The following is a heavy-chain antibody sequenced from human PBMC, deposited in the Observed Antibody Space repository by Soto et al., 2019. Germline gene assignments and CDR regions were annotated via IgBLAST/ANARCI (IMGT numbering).Heavy chain of an antibody. V-gene: IGHV3-23*01. CDR3: AKGGLVPYYYYYMDV. CDR1: GFTFSSYA. Sequence: GGSLRLSCAASGFTFSSYAMSWVRQAPGKGLEWVSAISGSGGSTYYADSVKGRFTISRDNSKNTLYLQMNSLRAEDTAVYYCAKGGLVPYYYYYMDVWGKGTTVTVSS. D-gene: IGHD6-19*01. J-gene: IGHJ6*03. CDR2: ISGSGGST.